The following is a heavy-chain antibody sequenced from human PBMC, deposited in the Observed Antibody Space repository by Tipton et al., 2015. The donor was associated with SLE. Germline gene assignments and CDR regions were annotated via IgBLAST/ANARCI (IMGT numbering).Heavy chain of an antibody. CDR1: GGSISSGGYS. D-gene: IGHD5-24*01. J-gene: IGHJ6*03. CDR3: ARDLNGYNRGYYYYMDV. Sequence: TLSLTCAVSGGSISSGGYSWSWIRQPPGKGLEWIGYIYHSGSTYYNPSLKSRVTISVDTSRSQFSLKLTSVTAADTAIYYCARDLNGYNRGYYYYMDVWGKGTTVPVSS. CDR2: IYHSGST. V-gene: IGHV4-30-2*01.